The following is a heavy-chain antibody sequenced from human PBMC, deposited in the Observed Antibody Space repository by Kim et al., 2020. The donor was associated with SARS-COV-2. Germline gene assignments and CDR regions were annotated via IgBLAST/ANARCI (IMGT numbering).Heavy chain of an antibody. CDR3: AKHGSSWYLGVLDYFDS. CDR1: GFTFSSSV. V-gene: IGHV3-23*01. D-gene: IGHD6-13*01. J-gene: IGHJ4*02. Sequence: GGSLRLSCAASGFTFSSSVMSWVRQAPGKGLEWVSTINSGSGSTYYADSVKGRFTVSRDISKNTLYVQMSSLRAEDTAVYYCAKHGSSWYLGVLDYFDSWGQGTLVTVSS. CDR2: INSGSGST.